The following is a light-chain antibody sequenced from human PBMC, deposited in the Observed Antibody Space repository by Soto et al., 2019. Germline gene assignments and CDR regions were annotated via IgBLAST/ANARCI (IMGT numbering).Light chain of an antibody. CDR3: CSYAGSDNFDVV. J-gene: IGLJ2*01. CDR2: DVS. CDR1: SSDVGGYNY. Sequence: QSALTQPFSVSGSPGQSVTISCTGTSSDVGGYNYVSWYQHHPGKAPKLMIYDVSKRPSGVPDRFSGSKSANTASLTISGLQADEEAVDYCCSYAGSDNFDVVFGGGTKLTVL. V-gene: IGLV2-11*01.